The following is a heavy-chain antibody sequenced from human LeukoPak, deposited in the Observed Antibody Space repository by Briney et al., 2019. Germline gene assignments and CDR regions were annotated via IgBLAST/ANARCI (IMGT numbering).Heavy chain of an antibody. D-gene: IGHD3-16*01. CDR1: GFILSDYA. Sequence: PGGSLRLSCTASGFILSDYAMHWVRQAPGKGLVWVAVISFDGTNKHYADSVKGRFTISRDNSKNTLYLQINSLRAEDTSVFYCVRGPAGDYLWGSPPGYFDYWGQGTLVTVSS. J-gene: IGHJ4*02. CDR3: VRGPAGDYLWGSPPGYFDY. CDR2: ISFDGTNK. V-gene: IGHV3-30*04.